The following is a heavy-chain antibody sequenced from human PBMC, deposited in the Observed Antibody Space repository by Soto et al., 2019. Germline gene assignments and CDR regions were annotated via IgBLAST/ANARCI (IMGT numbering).Heavy chain of an antibody. D-gene: IGHD2-21*02. CDR2: FDPEDGET. J-gene: IGHJ6*02. CDR1: GYTLPELS. Sequence: ASVKVSCKVSGYTLPELSMHWVRQSPGKGLEWMGGFDPEDGETIYAQKFQDRVTMTEDTSTDTAYLDLSSLRSEDTAVYYCATDPEVTTDGMDVWGQGTTVTVSS. CDR3: ATDPEVTTDGMDV. V-gene: IGHV1-24*01.